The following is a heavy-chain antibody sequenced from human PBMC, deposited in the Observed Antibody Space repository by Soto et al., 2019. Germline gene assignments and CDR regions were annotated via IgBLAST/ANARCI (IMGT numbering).Heavy chain of an antibody. J-gene: IGHJ4*02. CDR3: AREGWDQHYYDSSGYFY. V-gene: IGHV4-34*01. CDR2: INHSGST. D-gene: IGHD3-22*01. Sequence: SETLSLTCAVYGGSFSGYYWSWIRQPPGKGLEWIGEINHSGSTNYNPSLKSRVTISVDTSKNQFSLKLSSVTAADTAVYYCAREGWDQHYYDSSGYFYWGQGTLVTVYS. CDR1: GGSFSGYY.